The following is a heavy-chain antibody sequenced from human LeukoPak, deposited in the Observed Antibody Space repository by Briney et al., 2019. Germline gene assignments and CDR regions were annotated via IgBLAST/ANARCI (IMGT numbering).Heavy chain of an antibody. V-gene: IGHV4-39*07. CDR2: INHSGST. CDR3: ARGSGGGNSYDAFDI. D-gene: IGHD4-23*01. CDR1: GGSISSSSYY. J-gene: IGHJ3*02. Sequence: SETLSLTCTVSGGSISSSSYYWSWIRQPPGKGLEWIGEINHSGSTNYNASLKSRVIILVDTSKNQFSLKLSSVTAADTAVYYCARGSGGGNSYDAFDIWGQGTMVIVSS.